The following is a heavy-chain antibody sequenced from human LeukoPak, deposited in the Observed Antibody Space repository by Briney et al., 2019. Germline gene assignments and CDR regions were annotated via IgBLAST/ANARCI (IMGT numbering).Heavy chain of an antibody. CDR3: ARRGWLRYYYYYYGMDV. V-gene: IGHV4-34*01. D-gene: IGHD5-12*01. Sequence: SETLSLTCAVYGGSFSGYYWSWIRQPPGKGLEWIGEINHSGSTNYNPSLESRVTISVDTSKNQSSLKLSSVTAADSAVYYCARRGWLRYYYYYYGMDVWGQGTTVTVSS. CDR2: INHSGST. CDR1: GGSFSGYY. J-gene: IGHJ6*02.